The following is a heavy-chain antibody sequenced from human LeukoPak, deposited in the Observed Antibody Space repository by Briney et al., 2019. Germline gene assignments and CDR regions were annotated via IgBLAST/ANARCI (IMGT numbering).Heavy chain of an antibody. CDR2: ISSSSSTI. CDR1: GFTFSSYS. V-gene: IGHV3-48*01. D-gene: IGHD6-6*01. Sequence: PGGSLRLSCAASGFTFSSYSMNWVRQAPGKGLEWVSYISSSSSTIYYADSVKGRFTISRDNSKNTLYLQMNSLRAEDTAVYYCAKSSEYSSLSGMDVWGQGTTVTVSS. J-gene: IGHJ6*02. CDR3: AKSSEYSSLSGMDV.